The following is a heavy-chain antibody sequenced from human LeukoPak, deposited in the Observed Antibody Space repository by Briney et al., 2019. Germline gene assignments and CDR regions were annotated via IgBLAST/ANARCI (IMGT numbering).Heavy chain of an antibody. CDR2: IKEEGSEK. V-gene: IGHV3-7*01. J-gene: IGHJ4*02. Sequence: GGSLRLSCAASGFTFSSYCMSWVRQAPGKGLEWVANIKEEGSEKYYVDSVKGRFTISRDNAKNSLYLQMNSLRAEDTAVYYCARRVTFGGVIVQGLDCWGQGTLVTVSS. CDR1: GFTFSSYC. D-gene: IGHD3-16*02. CDR3: ARRVTFGGVIVQGLDC.